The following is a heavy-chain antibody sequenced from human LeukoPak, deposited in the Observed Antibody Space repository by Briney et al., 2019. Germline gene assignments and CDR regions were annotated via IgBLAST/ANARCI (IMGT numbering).Heavy chain of an antibody. CDR2: INAHNGNT. D-gene: IGHD6-6*01. CDR1: AYSFTSYG. Sequence: ASVKVSCKASAYSFTSYGISWVRQAPGQGLGWMGWINAHNGNTNYAQKLQGRVTMTTDTPTSTAYMELRSLRSDDTAVYYCGRQYASSSAWFDPWGQGTLVTVSS. J-gene: IGHJ5*02. CDR3: GRQYASSSAWFDP. V-gene: IGHV1-18*01.